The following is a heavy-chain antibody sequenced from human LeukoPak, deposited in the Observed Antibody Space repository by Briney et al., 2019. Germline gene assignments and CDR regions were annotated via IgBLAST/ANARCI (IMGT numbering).Heavy chain of an antibody. V-gene: IGHV3-9*01. CDR1: GFTFDDYA. CDR3: AKSRVVPSAMGHDAFDI. J-gene: IGHJ3*02. CDR2: ISWNSGSI. D-gene: IGHD3-10*01. Sequence: PGRSLRLSCAASGFTFDDYAMHWVRQAPGKGLEWVSGISWNSGSIGYADSVKGRFTISRDNAKNSLYLQMNSLRAEDTALYYCAKSRVVPSAMGHDAFDIWGQGTMVTVSS.